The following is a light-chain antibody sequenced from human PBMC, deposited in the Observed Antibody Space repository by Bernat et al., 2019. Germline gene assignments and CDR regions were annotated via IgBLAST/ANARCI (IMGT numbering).Light chain of an antibody. CDR3: QSYDSSLSGPV. CDR1: SSNIGAGYD. J-gene: IGLJ1*01. Sequence: QSVLTQPPSVSGAPGQRVTISCTGSSSNIGAGYDVQWYQQLPGTAPKLLLYGTSNRPSGIPDRFSGSKSGTSASLAITGLQAEDEADYYCQSYDSSLSGPVFGTGTEVTVL. CDR2: GTS. V-gene: IGLV1-40*01.